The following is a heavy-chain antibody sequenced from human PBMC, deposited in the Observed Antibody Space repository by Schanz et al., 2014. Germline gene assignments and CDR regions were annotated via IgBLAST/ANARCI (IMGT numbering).Heavy chain of an antibody. V-gene: IGHV3-9*01. Sequence: EVQLVESGGALIQPGGSLRLSCAASGFTFDDHAMHWVRQSPGKGPEWVSGISWNSGDIAYADSVKGRFIISRDNSKNTLDLQMNSLRAEDTAVYYCVKDLQRELLRDDHYYGMDVWGQGTTVTVSS. D-gene: IGHD1-26*01. J-gene: IGHJ6*02. CDR3: VKDLQRELLRDDHYYGMDV. CDR1: GFTFDDHA. CDR2: ISWNSGDI.